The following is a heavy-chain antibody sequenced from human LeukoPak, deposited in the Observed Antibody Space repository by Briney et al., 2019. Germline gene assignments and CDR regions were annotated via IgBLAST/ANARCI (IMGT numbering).Heavy chain of an antibody. V-gene: IGHV4-59*01. CDR3: ARGGGKTTVTPFDY. D-gene: IGHD4-17*01. J-gene: IGHJ4*02. CDR2: IHYSEST. Sequence: PSETLSLTCTVSGGSISGYYWSWIRQPPGKGLEWIGYIHYSESTNYNPSLKSRVTISVDTSNNQFSLNLYSVTAADTAVYYCARGGGKTTVTPFDYWGQGTLVTVSS. CDR1: GGSISGYY.